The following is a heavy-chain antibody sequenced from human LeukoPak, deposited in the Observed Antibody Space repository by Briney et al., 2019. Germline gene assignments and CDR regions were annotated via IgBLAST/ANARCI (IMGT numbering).Heavy chain of an antibody. V-gene: IGHV3-23*01. CDR2: ISGSGSYT. CDR1: GFTFSSYA. D-gene: IGHD1-26*01. CDR3: ARDRMVSGFHPQSYWYFDL. J-gene: IGHJ2*01. Sequence: GGSLRLSCAASGFTFSSYAMTWVRQAPGQGLEWVSAISGSGSYTYYADSVKGRFTISRDNSKNTLYLQMNSLRAEDTAVYYCARDRMVSGFHPQSYWYFDLWGRGTLVTVSS.